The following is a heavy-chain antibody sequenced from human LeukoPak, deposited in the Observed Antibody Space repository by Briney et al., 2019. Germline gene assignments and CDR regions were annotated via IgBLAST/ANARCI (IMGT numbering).Heavy chain of an antibody. V-gene: IGHV1-18*01. Sequence: GASVKVSCKASGYTFTSCGISWVRQAPGQGLEWMGWISAYNGNTNYAQKLQGRVTMTTDTSTSTAYMELRSLRSDDTAVYYCARGPLRVYELSNWFDPWGQGTLVTVSS. J-gene: IGHJ5*02. CDR3: ARGPLRVYELSNWFDP. D-gene: IGHD5/OR15-5a*01. CDR1: GYTFTSCG. CDR2: ISAYNGNT.